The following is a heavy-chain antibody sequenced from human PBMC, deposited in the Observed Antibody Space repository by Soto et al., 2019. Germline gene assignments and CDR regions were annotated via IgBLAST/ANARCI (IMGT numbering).Heavy chain of an antibody. D-gene: IGHD5-18*01. Sequence: GSLRLSCAASGFTFSNAWMSWVRQAPGKGLEWVGRIKSKTDGGTTDYAAPVKGRFTISRDDSKNTLYLQMNSLKTEDTAVYYCTTARYSYGYYYYGMDVWGQGTTVTVSS. J-gene: IGHJ6*02. CDR2: IKSKTDGGTT. V-gene: IGHV3-15*01. CDR3: TTARYSYGYYYYGMDV. CDR1: GFTFSNAW.